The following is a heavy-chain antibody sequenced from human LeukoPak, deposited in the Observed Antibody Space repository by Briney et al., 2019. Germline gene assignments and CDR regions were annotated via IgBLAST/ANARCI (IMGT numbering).Heavy chain of an antibody. CDR2: IYYSGST. J-gene: IGHJ5*02. Sequence: SETLSLTCTVSGGSISSSSFYWGWIRQPPGKGLVWIGSIYYSGSTYCNPSLKSRVTISVDTSKSQFSLKLSSVTAADTAVYYCARRPGGYDFWSGYYTDNWFDPWGQGTLVTVSS. V-gene: IGHV4-39*01. CDR3: ARRPGGYDFWSGYYTDNWFDP. CDR1: GGSISSSSFY. D-gene: IGHD3-3*01.